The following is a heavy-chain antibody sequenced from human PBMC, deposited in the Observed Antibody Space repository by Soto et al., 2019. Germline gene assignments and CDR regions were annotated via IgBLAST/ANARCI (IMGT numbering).Heavy chain of an antibody. J-gene: IGHJ3*02. Sequence: SVKVSCKASGGTLNTYGINWVRQAPVQGLEWMGRIIPIVGIAKYAQKFQGRVTINADKSTSTAYMRELNSLRPEDTAVYYCLHEAVVGAPCAVDMGAQGPWAP. CDR3: LHEAVVGAPCAVD. CDR2: IIPIVGIA. V-gene: IGHV1-69*04. CDR1: GGTLNTYG. D-gene: IGHD2-15*01.